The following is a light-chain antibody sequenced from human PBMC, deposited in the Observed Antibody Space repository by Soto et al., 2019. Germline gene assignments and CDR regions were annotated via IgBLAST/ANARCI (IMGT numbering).Light chain of an antibody. J-gene: IGLJ1*01. Sequence: QSVLTQPPSVSGAPGQRVTISCTGSTSNIGAGYDLHWYQQLPGTAPKLLIYDNINRPSGVPDRFSGSKSGTSASLAITGLQAEDEADYDCQSYDSNFYVFGTGTKLTVL. CDR2: DNI. CDR1: TSNIGAGYD. CDR3: QSYDSNFYV. V-gene: IGLV1-40*01.